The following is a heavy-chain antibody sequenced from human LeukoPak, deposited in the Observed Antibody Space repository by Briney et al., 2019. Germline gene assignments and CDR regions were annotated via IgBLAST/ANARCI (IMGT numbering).Heavy chain of an antibody. CDR1: GFTFSSYE. V-gene: IGHV3-48*03. CDR2: ISSSSSTI. J-gene: IGHJ3*02. CDR3: VRDHHRRLYDSQARDTFDI. Sequence: GGSLRLSCAASGFTFSSYEMNWVRQAPGKGLEWASYISSSSSTIYYADSVKGRFTISRDNAKNSLYLQMNSLRAEDTAVYYCVRDHHRRLYDSQARDTFDIWGRGTMVTVSS. D-gene: IGHD5/OR15-5a*01.